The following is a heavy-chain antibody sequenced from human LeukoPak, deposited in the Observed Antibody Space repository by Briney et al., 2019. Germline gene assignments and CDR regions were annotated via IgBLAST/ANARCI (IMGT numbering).Heavy chain of an antibody. D-gene: IGHD1-26*01. CDR3: ARHGGSYTFDY. CDR1: GGSISGYY. Sequence: PSETLSLTCTVSGGSISGYYWSWIRQPPGKGLEWIGFISYSGGTNYNPSLKSRVTISVDTSKNQFSLKLNSVTAADTAVYYRARHGGSYTFDYWGQGTLVTVSS. CDR2: ISYSGGT. V-gene: IGHV4-59*08. J-gene: IGHJ4*02.